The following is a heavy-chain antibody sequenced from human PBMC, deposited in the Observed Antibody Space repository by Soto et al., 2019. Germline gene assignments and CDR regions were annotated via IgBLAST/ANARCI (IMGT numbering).Heavy chain of an antibody. V-gene: IGHV1-18*04. J-gene: IGHJ6*02. CDR3: ARDGAMDYYYYYGMDV. Sequence: ASVKVSCKASGYTFTSYGISWVRQAPGQGLEWMGWISAYNGNTNYAQKLQGRVTMTTDTSTSTAYMELRSLRSEDTAVYYCARDGAMDYYYYYGMDVWGQGTTVTVSS. D-gene: IGHD2-8*01. CDR1: GYTFTSYG. CDR2: ISAYNGNT.